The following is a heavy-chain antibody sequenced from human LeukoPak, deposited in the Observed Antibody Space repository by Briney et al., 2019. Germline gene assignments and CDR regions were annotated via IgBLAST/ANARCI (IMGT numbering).Heavy chain of an antibody. D-gene: IGHD6-19*01. Sequence: PGGSLRLSCAASGFTFSSYWMTWVRQAPGKGLEWVANIKQDGSEKYYVDSVKGRFTISRDNAKNSLYLQMNSLRAEDTAVYYCAREGVAVAGQYFDYWGQGTLVTVSS. CDR3: AREGVAVAGQYFDY. V-gene: IGHV3-7*01. CDR1: GFTFSSYW. CDR2: IKQDGSEK. J-gene: IGHJ4*02.